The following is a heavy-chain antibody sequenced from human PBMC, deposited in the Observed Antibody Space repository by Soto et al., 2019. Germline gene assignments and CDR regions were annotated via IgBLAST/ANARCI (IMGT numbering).Heavy chain of an antibody. CDR3: TTLNFLAYCGGDCYATEYFQH. D-gene: IGHD2-21*02. CDR1: GFTFSNAW. CDR2: IKSKTDGGTT. Sequence: PGGSLRLSCAASGFTFSNAWMNWVRQAPGKGLEWVGRIKSKTDGGTTDYAAPVKGRFTISRDDSKNTLYLQMNSLKTEDTAVYYCTTLNFLAYCGGDCYATEYFQHWGQGTLVTVSS. J-gene: IGHJ1*01. V-gene: IGHV3-15*07.